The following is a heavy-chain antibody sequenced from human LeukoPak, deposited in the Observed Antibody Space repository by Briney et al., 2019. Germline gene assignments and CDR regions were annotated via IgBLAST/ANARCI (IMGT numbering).Heavy chain of an antibody. V-gene: IGHV1-69*06. CDR1: GGTFSSYA. D-gene: IGHD4-17*01. J-gene: IGHJ4*02. Sequence: ASVKVSCKASGGTFSSYAISWVRQAPGQGLEWMGGIIPIFGTANYAQKFQGRVTITADKSTSTAYMELSSLRSEDTAVYYCARDQTYGDYGGIPDYWGQGTLVTVSS. CDR2: IIPIFGTA. CDR3: ARDQTYGDYGGIPDY.